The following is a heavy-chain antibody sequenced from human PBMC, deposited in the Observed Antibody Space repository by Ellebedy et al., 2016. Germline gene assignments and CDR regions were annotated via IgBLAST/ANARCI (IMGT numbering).Heavy chain of an antibody. CDR2: IYAPGST. Sequence: SETLSLXXTVSGGSINSYYWSWIRQPAGKGLEWIGRIYAPGSTNYNPSLKSRVSMSLDTSKNQFSLNLRSVTAADTAVYYCARSRFVFTGRVDNWFDSWGQGTLVTVSS. V-gene: IGHV4-4*07. CDR3: ARSRFVFTGRVDNWFDS. CDR1: GGSINSYY. J-gene: IGHJ5*01. D-gene: IGHD2-15*01.